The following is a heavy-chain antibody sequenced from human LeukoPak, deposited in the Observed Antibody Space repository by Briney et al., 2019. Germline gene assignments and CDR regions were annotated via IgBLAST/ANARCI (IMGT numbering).Heavy chain of an antibody. Sequence: PSETLSLTCTVSGGSISSNSYYWGWIRQPPGKGLEWIGSIYYSGITYYNPSLKSRVTISVDTSKNQFSLKLSSVTAADTALYYCARLGGRVATTIYFDYWGQGTLVTVSS. V-gene: IGHV4-39*01. CDR2: IYYSGIT. D-gene: IGHD5-12*01. CDR3: ARLGGRVATTIYFDY. J-gene: IGHJ4*02. CDR1: GGSISSNSYY.